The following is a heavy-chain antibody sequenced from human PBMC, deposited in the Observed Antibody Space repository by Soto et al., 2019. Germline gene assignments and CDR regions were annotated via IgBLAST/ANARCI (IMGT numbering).Heavy chain of an antibody. CDR2: IYYSGST. J-gene: IGHJ5*02. CDR1: GGSISSGGYY. CDR3: ARDTLRIPAAAIRTPGGFDP. D-gene: IGHD2-2*01. V-gene: IGHV4-31*03. Sequence: SETLSLTCTVSGGSISSGGYYWSWIRQHPGKGLEWIGYIYYSGSTYYNPSLKSRVTISVDTSKNQFSLKLSSVTAADTAVYYCARDTLRIPAAAIRTPGGFDPRGQGTLVTVSS.